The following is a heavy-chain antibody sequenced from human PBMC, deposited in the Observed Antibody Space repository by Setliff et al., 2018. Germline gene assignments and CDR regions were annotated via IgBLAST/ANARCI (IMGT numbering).Heavy chain of an antibody. Sequence: GESLKISCKGPGYSFTSYWIGWVRQMPGKGLEWMGIMYPGDSDTRYSPSFQGQVTISADKSISTAYLQWSSLKASDTAMYYCAGGWGLGSFVDWFDPWGKGHLVPVS. V-gene: IGHV5-51*01. CDR2: MYPGDSDT. D-gene: IGHD3-10*01. CDR3: AGGWGLGSFVDWFDP. J-gene: IGHJ5*02. CDR1: GYSFTSYW.